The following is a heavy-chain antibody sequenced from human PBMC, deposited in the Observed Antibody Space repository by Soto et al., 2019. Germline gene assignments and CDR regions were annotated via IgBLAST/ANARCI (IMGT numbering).Heavy chain of an antibody. CDR3: ARDSSIWANWFDP. CDR2: INWNGGRT. J-gene: IGHJ5*02. D-gene: IGHD6-13*01. CDR1: GFTFDDSG. Sequence: EVQLVEAGGGVVRPGGSLRLYCAASGFTFDDSGMSWVRQAPGKGLEWVSGINWNGGRTGYADSVKGRFTIARDNAKNSLYLQMNSLRAEDTALYHCARDSSIWANWFDPWGQGTLVTVSS. V-gene: IGHV3-20*01.